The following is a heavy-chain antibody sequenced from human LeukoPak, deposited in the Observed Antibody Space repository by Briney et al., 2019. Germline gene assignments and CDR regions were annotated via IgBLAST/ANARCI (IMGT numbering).Heavy chain of an antibody. V-gene: IGHV1-2*06. D-gene: IGHD6-19*01. Sequence: ASVKVSCKASGYTFTGYYIHWLRQAPGQGLEWMGRINPNSGGTNYAQKFQGRVTMTRDTSISTAYMELSRLRSDDTAVYYCARQHNTGWGLFDYWGQGTLVTVSS. J-gene: IGHJ4*02. CDR3: ARQHNTGWGLFDY. CDR1: GYTFTGYY. CDR2: INPNSGGT.